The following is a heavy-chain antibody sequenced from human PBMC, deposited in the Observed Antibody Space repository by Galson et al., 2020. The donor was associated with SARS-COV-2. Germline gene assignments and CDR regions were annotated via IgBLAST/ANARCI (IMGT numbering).Heavy chain of an antibody. J-gene: IGHJ4*02. D-gene: IGHD1-26*01. CDR2: ISYDGSNK. CDR3: ARPRYSGSYQPLFDY. V-gene: IGHV3-30*04. CDR1: GFTFSSYA. Sequence: GGSLRLSCAASGFTFSSYAMHWVRQAPGKGLEWVVVISYDGSNKYYADSVKGRFTISRDNSKNTLYLQMNSLRAEDTAVYYCARPRYSGSYQPLFDYWGQGTLVTVSS.